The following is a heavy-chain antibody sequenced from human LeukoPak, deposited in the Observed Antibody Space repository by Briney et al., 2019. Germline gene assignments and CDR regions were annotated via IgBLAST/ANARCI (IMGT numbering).Heavy chain of an antibody. CDR1: GFTFSSYG. J-gene: IGHJ3*02. CDR3: ARRSGSYSAAFDI. V-gene: IGHV3-33*01. CDR2: IWYDGSNK. D-gene: IGHD1-26*01. Sequence: GGSLRLSCAASGFTFSSYGMHWVRQAPGKGLEWVAVIWYDGSNKYYADSVKGRFTISRDNSKNTLYLQMNSLRAEDTAVYYCARRSGSYSAAFDIWSQGTMVTVSS.